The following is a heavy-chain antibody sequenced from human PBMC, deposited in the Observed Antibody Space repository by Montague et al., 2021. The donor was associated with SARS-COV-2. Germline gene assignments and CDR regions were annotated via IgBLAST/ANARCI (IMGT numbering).Heavy chain of an antibody. CDR3: ARSRANVPSRPGFDY. V-gene: IGHV4-61*01. D-gene: IGHD6-6*01. CDR1: GASVASGNFY. Sequence: SETLSLTCTVSGASVASGNFYWSWIRQPPGKGLEWIGYMYYTGHTNNNPSLESRVTMPVDPSKNQFSLTLTSVTAADTAVYCCARSRANVPSRPGFDYWGQGALVTVSS. J-gene: IGHJ4*02. CDR2: MYYTGHT.